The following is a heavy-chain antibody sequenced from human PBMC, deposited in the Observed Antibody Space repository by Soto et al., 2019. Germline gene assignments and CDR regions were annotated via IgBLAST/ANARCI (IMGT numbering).Heavy chain of an antibody. Sequence: GGSLRLSCAASRFTFNTYAMTWVRQAPGKGLEWVSAIRGSGDWTYYAHSVKGRFTISRDNSNNTLYLQMNRLRADGTAVYYSAKSALDSSSGCWPFFVRYRGKGPLVTVSS. J-gene: IGHJ4*02. V-gene: IGHV3-23*01. CDR1: RFTFNTYA. CDR3: AKSALDSSSGCWPFFVRY. CDR2: IRGSGDWT. D-gene: IGHD3-22*01.